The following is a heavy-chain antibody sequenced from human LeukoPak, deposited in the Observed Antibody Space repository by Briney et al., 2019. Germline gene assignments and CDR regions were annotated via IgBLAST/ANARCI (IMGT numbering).Heavy chain of an antibody. CDR3: ARAPLTGYSSSWETDYYYYYGMDV. Sequence: PGRSLRLSCAASGFTFSSYSMNWVRQAPGKGLEWVSSISSSSSYIYYADSVKGRFTISRDNAKNSLYLQMNSLRAEDTAVYYCARAPLTGYSSSWETDYYYYYGMDVWGQGTTVTVSS. J-gene: IGHJ6*02. D-gene: IGHD6-13*01. V-gene: IGHV3-21*01. CDR2: ISSSSSYI. CDR1: GFTFSSYS.